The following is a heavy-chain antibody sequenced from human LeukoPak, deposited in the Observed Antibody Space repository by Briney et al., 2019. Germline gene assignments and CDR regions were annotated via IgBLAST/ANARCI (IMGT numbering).Heavy chain of an antibody. CDR3: ARDNKRIAARSYFDY. CDR1: GYTFTGYY. CDR2: INPNSGGT. Sequence: GASVKVSCKASGYTFTGYYMHWVRQAPGQGLEWMGWINPNSGGTNYAQKFQGRVTMTRDTSISTAYMELSRLRSDDTAVYYCARDNKRIAARSYFDYWGQGTLVTVSS. J-gene: IGHJ4*02. V-gene: IGHV1-2*02. D-gene: IGHD6-6*01.